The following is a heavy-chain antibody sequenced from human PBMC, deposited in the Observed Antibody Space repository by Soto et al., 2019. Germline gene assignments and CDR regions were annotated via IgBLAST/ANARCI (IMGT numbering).Heavy chain of an antibody. CDR3: ARGGPDLATIGSFDY. CDR2: IDPMFDTS. Sequence: QVRLEQSGPEVKKPGSSVRVSCQASGGALTSYPIHWVRQAPGQGLEWMGVIDPMFDTSNLAEKFKARVILTADASTKTVYLDLTGLRSDDTAVYFCARGGPDLATIGSFDYWGQGTLVTVSS. CDR1: GGALTSYP. J-gene: IGHJ4*02. D-gene: IGHD3-16*01. V-gene: IGHV1-69*01.